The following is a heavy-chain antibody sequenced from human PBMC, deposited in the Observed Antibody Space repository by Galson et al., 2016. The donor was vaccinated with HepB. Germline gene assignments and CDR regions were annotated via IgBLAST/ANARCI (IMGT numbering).Heavy chain of an antibody. CDR1: GFTFDDYA. D-gene: IGHD1-26*01. Sequence: SLRLSCAASGFTFDDYALHWVRQTPGKGLEWVSLISGDGYSTYYADSVKGRFTISRDNSKNSLYLQMNSLRTEDTAFYYCAKGLRGIYYRVLGWGQGTLVTVSS. CDR2: ISGDGYST. J-gene: IGHJ4*02. V-gene: IGHV3-43*02. CDR3: AKGLRGIYYRVLG.